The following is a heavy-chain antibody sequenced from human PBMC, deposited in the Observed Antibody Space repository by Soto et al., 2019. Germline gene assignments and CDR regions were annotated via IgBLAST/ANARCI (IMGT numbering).Heavy chain of an antibody. CDR2: IYYTGST. CDR1: GFTFSSYS. Sequence: GSLRLSCAASGFTFSSYSMNWIRQPPGKGLEWMGYIYYTGSTNYNPSLKSRVTISVDTSTNQFSLKLSSVTAADTALYYCARHCSGTSCFSHFDSWGQGTLVTVSS. D-gene: IGHD2-2*01. CDR3: ARHCSGTSCFSHFDS. V-gene: IGHV4-59*08. J-gene: IGHJ4*02.